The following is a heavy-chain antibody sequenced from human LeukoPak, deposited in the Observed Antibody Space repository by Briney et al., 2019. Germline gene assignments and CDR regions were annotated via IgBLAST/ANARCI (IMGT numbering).Heavy chain of an antibody. D-gene: IGHD3-10*01. J-gene: IGHJ4*02. Sequence: GESLKISCKGSGYSFTTYWIGWVRPMPGKGLEWMGIIYPGDSDTRYSPSFQGQVTISADKSISTAYLQWSSLKASDTAMYYCARRNFYGSGSNSLDYWGQGTLVTVSS. CDR3: ARRNFYGSGSNSLDY. CDR2: IYPGDSDT. V-gene: IGHV5-51*01. CDR1: GYSFTTYW.